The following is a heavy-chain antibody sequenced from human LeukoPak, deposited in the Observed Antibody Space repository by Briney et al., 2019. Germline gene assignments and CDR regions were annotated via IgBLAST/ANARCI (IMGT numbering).Heavy chain of an antibody. V-gene: IGHV1-2*02. D-gene: IGHD3-22*01. CDR3: ARKERPYYYDSSGAHDDFDI. J-gene: IGHJ3*02. CDR2: INPNSGGT. CDR1: GYTFTGYY. Sequence: ASVKVSCKASGYTFTGYYMHWVRQAPGQGLEWMGWINPNSGGTNYAQKFQGRVTMTRDTSISTAYMELSRLRSDDTAVYYCARKERPYYYDSSGAHDDFDIWGQGTMVTVSS.